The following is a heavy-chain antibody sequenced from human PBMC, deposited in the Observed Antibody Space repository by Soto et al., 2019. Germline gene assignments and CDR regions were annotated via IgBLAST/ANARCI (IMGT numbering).Heavy chain of an antibody. Sequence: QVQLVQSGAEVKKPGASVKVSCKASGYTFTSYDINWVRQATGQGLEWMGWMNPNNGNTDYAQKFEGRDTMTRNKSITTAYMELSSLRAEDTAVYYCARGPRYCTNGVCYTTGGGSYYYWGQGTLVTVSS. CDR2: MNPNNGNT. D-gene: IGHD2-8*01. J-gene: IGHJ4*02. CDR1: GYTFTSYD. V-gene: IGHV1-8*01. CDR3: ARGPRYCTNGVCYTTGGGSYYY.